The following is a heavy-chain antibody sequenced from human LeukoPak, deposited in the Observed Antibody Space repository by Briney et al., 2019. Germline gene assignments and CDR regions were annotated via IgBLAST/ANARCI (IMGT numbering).Heavy chain of an antibody. CDR1: GYTFTGYY. J-gene: IGHJ4*02. Sequence: ASVKVSCKASGYTFTGYYMHWVRQAPGQGLEWMGWINPNSGGTNYAQKFQGGVTMTRDTSISTAYMELSRLRFDDTAVYYCARGIPTTVTTSNFDYWGQGTLVTVSS. V-gene: IGHV1-2*02. CDR3: ARGIPTTVTTSNFDY. D-gene: IGHD4-17*01. CDR2: INPNSGGT.